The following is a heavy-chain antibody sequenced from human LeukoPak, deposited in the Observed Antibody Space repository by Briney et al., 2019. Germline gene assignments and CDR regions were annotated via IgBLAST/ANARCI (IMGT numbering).Heavy chain of an antibody. CDR3: ARGSYYYDSSGYRDY. CDR1: GGSISSSGGYY. CDR2: IYHSGST. J-gene: IGHJ4*02. Sequence: PSETLSLTCTVSGGSISSSGGYYWSWIRQPPGKGLEWIGYIYHSGSTYYNPSLKSRVTMSVDRSKNQFSLKLSSVTAADMAVYYCARGSYYYDSSGYRDYWGQGTLVTVSS. V-gene: IGHV4-30-2*01. D-gene: IGHD3-22*01.